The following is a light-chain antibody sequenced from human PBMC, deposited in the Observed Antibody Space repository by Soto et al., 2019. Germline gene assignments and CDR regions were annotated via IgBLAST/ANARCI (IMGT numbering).Light chain of an antibody. Sequence: QSVLTQPPSVSGAPGQRVTISCTGSSSNIGAGYDVHWYQQLPGTAPKLLIYGNSNRPSGVPDRFSGSKSGTSASLAITGLQAEYEAVYYCQSYDSSLSGFVVFGGGTKLTVL. CDR1: SSNIGAGYD. J-gene: IGLJ2*01. CDR2: GNS. V-gene: IGLV1-40*01. CDR3: QSYDSSLSGFVV.